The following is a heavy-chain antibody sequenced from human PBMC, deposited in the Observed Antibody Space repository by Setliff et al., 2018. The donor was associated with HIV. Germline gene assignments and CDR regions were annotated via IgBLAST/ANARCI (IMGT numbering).Heavy chain of an antibody. J-gene: IGHJ4*02. V-gene: IGHV2-5*01. CDR1: GFSLTTTGVG. D-gene: IGHD4-17*01. Sequence: SGPTLANPTQTLTLTCTFPGFSLTTTGVGVGWIRQPPGKPLEWLALTDWNDDKRYSPSPKSRLTITKDSSKNQVVLTTTNMDPVDKATYYCAHRRLPTYGGFDYWGPGTLVTVSS. CDR2: TDWNDDK. CDR3: AHRRLPTYGGFDY.